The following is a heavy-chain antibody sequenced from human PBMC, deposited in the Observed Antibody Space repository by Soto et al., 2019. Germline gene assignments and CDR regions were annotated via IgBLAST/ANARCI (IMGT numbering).Heavy chain of an antibody. CDR3: ARDSGVPVGNDAFDI. D-gene: IGHD2-2*01. CDR2: IYYSGST. Sequence: SETLSLTCTVSGGSISSGGYYWSWIRQHPGKGLEWIGYIYYSGSTYYNPSLKSRVTISVDTSKNQFSLKLSSVTAADTAVYYCARDSGVPVGNDAFDIWGQGTMATVSS. CDR1: GGSISSGGYY. J-gene: IGHJ3*02. V-gene: IGHV4-31*03.